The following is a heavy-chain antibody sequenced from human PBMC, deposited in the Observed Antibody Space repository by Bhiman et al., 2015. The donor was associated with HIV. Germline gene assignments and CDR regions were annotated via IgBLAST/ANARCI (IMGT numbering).Heavy chain of an antibody. CDR1: GFTFSSYS. V-gene: IGHV3-48*01. J-gene: IGHJ6*03. Sequence: EVQLVESGGGLVQPGGSLRLSCAASGFTFSSYSMNWVRQAPGKGLEWVSYISSSSSTIYYADSVKGRFTISRDNAKNSLYLQMNSLRAEDTAVYYCARKYRRNYGGNPEPEGYYYYMDVWGKGTTVTVSS. CDR3: ARKYRRNYGGNPEPEGYYYYMDV. D-gene: IGHD4-23*01. CDR2: ISSSSSTI.